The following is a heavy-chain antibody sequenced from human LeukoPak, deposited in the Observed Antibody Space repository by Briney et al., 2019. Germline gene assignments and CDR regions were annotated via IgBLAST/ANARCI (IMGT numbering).Heavy chain of an antibody. CDR1: GYTFTGYY. V-gene: IGHV1-2*02. J-gene: IGHJ6*02. CDR2: INPNSGGT. D-gene: IGHD3-3*01. Sequence: ASVKVSCKSSGYTFTGYYMHWVRQAPGQGLEWMGWINPNSGGTNYAQKLQGRVTMTTDTSTSTAYMELRSLRSDDTAVYYCARDYGPDYDFWSGPYGMDVWGQGTTVTVSS. CDR3: ARDYGPDYDFWSGPYGMDV.